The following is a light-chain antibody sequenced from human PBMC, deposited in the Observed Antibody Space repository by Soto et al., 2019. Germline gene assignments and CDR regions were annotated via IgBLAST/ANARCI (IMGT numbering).Light chain of an antibody. Sequence: DLQMTSSHSTLSASVVEILTTNFSASQTISTWLAWYQQKPGKAPKLLIYAAFRLQSGVPSRFSGSGSGTDYTFTNRSLQPEDIGTYYCQQYDNLPLTCGAGTKV. CDR1: QTISTW. CDR3: QQYDNLPLT. J-gene: IGKJ4*01. CDR2: AAF. V-gene: IGKV1-5*01.